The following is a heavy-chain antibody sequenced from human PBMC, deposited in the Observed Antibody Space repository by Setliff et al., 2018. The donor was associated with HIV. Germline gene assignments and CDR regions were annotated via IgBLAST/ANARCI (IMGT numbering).Heavy chain of an antibody. J-gene: IGHJ5*02. D-gene: IGHD6-13*01. V-gene: IGHV4-59*08. CDR1: GGSISTYY. CDR3: ARHITGGLSAPVWFDP. Sequence: SETLSLTCTVSGGSISTYYWSWIRQPPGKGMELIGYIYYTGTTNYNPSLKSRVTISLDTSQNHFSLKLTSVTAADTAVYYCARHITGGLSAPVWFDPWGQGTLVTVSS. CDR2: IYYTGTT.